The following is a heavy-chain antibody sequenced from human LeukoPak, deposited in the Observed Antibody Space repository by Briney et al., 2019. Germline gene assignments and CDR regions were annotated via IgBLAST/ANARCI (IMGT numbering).Heavy chain of an antibody. J-gene: IGHJ4*02. CDR2: IKQDGSET. Sequence: GGSLRLSCAGFGFTFSSYYMSWVRQAPGKGLEWVANIKQDGSETHYVDSVKGRFTISRDNAKTSLYLQMNSLRAEDTAVYYCARDPRGSEYSHFDSWGQGTLVTVS. V-gene: IGHV3-7*01. D-gene: IGHD3-10*01. CDR3: ARDPRGSEYSHFDS. CDR1: GFTFSSYY.